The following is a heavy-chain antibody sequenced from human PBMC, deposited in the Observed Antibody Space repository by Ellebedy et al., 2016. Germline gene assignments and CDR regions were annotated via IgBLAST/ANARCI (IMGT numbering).Heavy chain of an antibody. J-gene: IGHJ4*02. V-gene: IGHV5-51*01. CDR1: GYSFTNYW. CDR3: AHGGAGSGTTSLFY. Sequence: GESLKISCKGSGYSFTNYWIGWVRQMPGKGLEWMGIIYPGDSDTRYSPSFQGQVTFSVDRSINTAYLQWTSLKAADSATYYCAHGGAGSGTTSLFYWGQGTLVTVSS. D-gene: IGHD5-12*01. CDR2: IYPGDSDT.